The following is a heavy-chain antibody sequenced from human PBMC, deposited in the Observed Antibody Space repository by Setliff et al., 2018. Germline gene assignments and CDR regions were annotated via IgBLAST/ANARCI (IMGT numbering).Heavy chain of an antibody. J-gene: IGHJ3*02. V-gene: IGHV5-51*01. Sequence: GESLKISCKGSGYTFTNYWIAWVCQMPGKGLEYMGIIYPADSDTTHSPSFQGQVTISADKSINTAYLQWSSLKASDTAIYYCARVGPLTDDAFDIWGQGTMVTVSS. CDR1: GYTFTNYW. D-gene: IGHD1-26*01. CDR3: ARVGPLTDDAFDI. CDR2: IYPADSDT.